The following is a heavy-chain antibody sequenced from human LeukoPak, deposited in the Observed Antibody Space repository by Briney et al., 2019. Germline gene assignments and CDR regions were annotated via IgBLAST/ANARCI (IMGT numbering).Heavy chain of an antibody. CDR3: AILSWDGRGSFY. Sequence: GGSLRLSCAASGFTFSTYSMSWVRHAPGKGLEWVSAIRSGGDNTYYADSVRGRFTISRDNSRGTLSLQMNSLRAEDTAVYFCAILSWDGRGSFYWGQGTLVTVSS. J-gene: IGHJ4*02. V-gene: IGHV3-23*01. CDR2: IRSGGDNT. D-gene: IGHD2/OR15-2a*01. CDR1: GFTFSTYS.